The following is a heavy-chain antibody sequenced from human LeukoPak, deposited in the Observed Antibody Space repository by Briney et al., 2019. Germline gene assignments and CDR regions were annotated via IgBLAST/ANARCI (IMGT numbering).Heavy chain of an antibody. D-gene: IGHD3-3*01. CDR1: GFTFSSYA. Sequence: GGSLRLSCAASGFTFSSYAMHWVRQAPGKGLEWVAVISYDGSNKYYADSVKGRFTISRDNSKNTLYLQMNSLRAEDTAVYYCVLEWFSNAFDIWGQGTMVTVSS. CDR2: ISYDGSNK. CDR3: VLEWFSNAFDI. V-gene: IGHV3-30-3*01. J-gene: IGHJ3*02.